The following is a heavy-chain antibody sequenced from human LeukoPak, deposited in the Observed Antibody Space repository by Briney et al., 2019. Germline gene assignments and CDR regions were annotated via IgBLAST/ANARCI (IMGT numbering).Heavy chain of an antibody. CDR2: MYYDGSS. CDR1: GGSIRSNDYY. D-gene: IGHD1-26*01. Sequence: PSQTLSLTCTVSGGSIRSNDYYWNWICQPPGKGLEWIGYMYYDGSSYYNPSLKSRISTSVDTSKNQFSLKLSSVTAADTAVYYCARSPGSGSSYDAFDIWGQGTMVTVSP. J-gene: IGHJ3*02. CDR3: ARSPGSGSSYDAFDI. V-gene: IGHV4-30-4*01.